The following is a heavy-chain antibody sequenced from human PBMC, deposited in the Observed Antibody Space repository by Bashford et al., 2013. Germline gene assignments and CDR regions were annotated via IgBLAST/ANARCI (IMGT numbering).Heavy chain of an antibody. J-gene: IGHJ4*02. CDR2: ISAYNGNT. CDR1: GYTFTSYG. CDR3: ARVFSITMVRGVIGY. V-gene: IGHV1-18*01. D-gene: IGHD3-10*01. Sequence: SVKVSCKASGYTFTSYGISWVRQAPGQGLEWMGWISAYNGNTNYAQKLQGRVTMTTDTSTSTAYMELRSLRSEDTAVYYCARVFSITMVRGVIGYWGQGTLVTVSS.